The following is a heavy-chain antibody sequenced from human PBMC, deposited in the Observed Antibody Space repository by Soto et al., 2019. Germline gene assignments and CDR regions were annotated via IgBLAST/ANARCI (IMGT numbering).Heavy chain of an antibody. CDR1: GFSLTTRGVG. Sequence: SGPTLVNPTQTLTLTCTFSGFSLTTRGVGVGWIRQPPGKALEWLALIYWDDDKRISPSLKSRLTITKDTSRNQVVLTMTNMDPVDTATYYCAHRPDFIAVPFANSWFDPWGQGVLVSVSS. V-gene: IGHV2-5*02. D-gene: IGHD2-2*01. J-gene: IGHJ5*02. CDR2: IYWDDDK. CDR3: AHRPDFIAVPFANSWFDP.